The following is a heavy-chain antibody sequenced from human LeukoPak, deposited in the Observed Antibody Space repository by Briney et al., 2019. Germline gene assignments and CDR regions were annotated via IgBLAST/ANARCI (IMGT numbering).Heavy chain of an antibody. CDR3: ARRSGRGWKYLGYSGYDSGSEFDY. J-gene: IGHJ4*02. V-gene: IGHV1-18*01. CDR1: GGTFSSYA. D-gene: IGHD5-12*01. Sequence: GSSVKVSCKASGGTFSSYAISWVRQAPGQGLEWMGWISAYNGNTNYAQKLQGRVTMTTDTSTSTAYMELRSLRSDDTAVYYCARRSGRGWKYLGYSGYDSGSEFDYWGQGTLVTVSS. CDR2: ISAYNGNT.